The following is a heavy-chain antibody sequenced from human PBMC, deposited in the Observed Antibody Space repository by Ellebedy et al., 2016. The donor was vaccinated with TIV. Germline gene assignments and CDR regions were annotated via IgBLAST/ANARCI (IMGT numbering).Heavy chain of an antibody. Sequence: ASVKVSXXASGYTFTSYGISWVRQAPGQGLEWMGIINPSGGSTSYAQKFQGRVTMTRDTSTSTVYMELSSLRSEDTAVYYCARKGTGFDYWGQGTLVTVSS. J-gene: IGHJ4*02. CDR3: ARKGTGFDY. V-gene: IGHV1-46*01. CDR2: INPSGGST. CDR1: GYTFTSYG.